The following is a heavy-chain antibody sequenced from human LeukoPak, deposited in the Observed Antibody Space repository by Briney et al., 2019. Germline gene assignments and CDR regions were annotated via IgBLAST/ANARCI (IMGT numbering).Heavy chain of an antibody. D-gene: IGHD3-3*01. V-gene: IGHV4-4*02. CDR3: ARGFYDFWSGYDAFDI. CDR1: GGSISSSNW. J-gene: IGHJ3*02. CDR2: IYHSGST. Sequence: PSETLSLTCAVSGGSISSSNWWSWVRQPPGKGLEWIGEIYHSGSTNYNSSLKSRVTISVDKSKNQFSLKLSSVTAADTAVYYCARGFYDFWSGYDAFDIWGQGTMVTVSS.